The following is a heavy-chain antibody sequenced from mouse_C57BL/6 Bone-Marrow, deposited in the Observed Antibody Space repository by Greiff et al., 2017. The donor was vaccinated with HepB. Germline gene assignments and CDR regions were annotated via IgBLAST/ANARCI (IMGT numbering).Heavy chain of an antibody. CDR1: GYTFTSYW. D-gene: IGHD1-1*01. CDR2: INPSNGGT. V-gene: IGHV1-53*01. J-gene: IGHJ2*01. CDR3: ARGGYYGSSYGFDY. Sequence: QVHVKQPGPELVKPGASVKLSCKASGYTFTSYWMHWVKQRPGQGLEWIGNINPSNGGTNYNEKFKSKATLTVDKSSSTAYMQLSSLTSEDSAVYYCARGGYYGSSYGFDYWGQGTTLTVSS.